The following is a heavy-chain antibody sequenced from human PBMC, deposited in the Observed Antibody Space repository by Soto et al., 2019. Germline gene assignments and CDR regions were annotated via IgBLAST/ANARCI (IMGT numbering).Heavy chain of an antibody. Sequence: GASANLTLNASGFGITCYGMSWVRHAPGQGLEWMGWISAYNGNTNYAQKLQGRVTMTTDTSTSTAYMGLRSLRSDDTAVYYCARVATGYSSSWYLAYYFDYWGQGTLVTVSS. CDR3: ARVATGYSSSWYLAYYFDY. CDR1: GFGITCYG. D-gene: IGHD6-13*01. V-gene: IGHV1-18*01. J-gene: IGHJ4*02. CDR2: ISAYNGNT.